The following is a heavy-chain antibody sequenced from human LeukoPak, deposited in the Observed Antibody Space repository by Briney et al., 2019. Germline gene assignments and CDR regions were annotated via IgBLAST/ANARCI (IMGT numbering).Heavy chain of an antibody. J-gene: IGHJ4*02. CDR1: GFTFSSYW. V-gene: IGHV3-74*01. CDR2: INSDGNYT. Sequence: GGSLRLSCAASGFTFSSYWMHWVRQAPGKGLVWVSRINSDGNYTTYADSVKGRFTISRDNAKNTLSLQMNSLRAEDTAVYYCAREYSSGWTSDYSGQGTLVTVSS. CDR3: AREYSSGWTSDY. D-gene: IGHD6-19*01.